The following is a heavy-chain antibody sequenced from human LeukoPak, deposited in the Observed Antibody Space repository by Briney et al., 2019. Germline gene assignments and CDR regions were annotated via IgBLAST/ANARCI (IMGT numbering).Heavy chain of an antibody. CDR1: GGSISSYY. CDR3: ARAFPSGYDILTGYPVNWFDP. V-gene: IGHV4-59*06. Sequence: PSETLSLTCTVSGGSISSYYWSWIRQHPGKGLEWIGYIYYSGSTYYNPSLKSRVTISVDTSKNQFSLKLSSVTAADTAVYYCARAFPSGYDILTGYPVNWFDPWGQGTLVTVSS. CDR2: IYYSGST. J-gene: IGHJ5*02. D-gene: IGHD3-9*01.